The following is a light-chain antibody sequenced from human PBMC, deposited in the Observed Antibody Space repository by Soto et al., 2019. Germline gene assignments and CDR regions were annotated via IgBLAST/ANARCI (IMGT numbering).Light chain of an antibody. J-gene: IGKJ2*01. Sequence: DIQMTQSPSSLSASVGDRVTITCRASQTISSSLNWYQQKPGKAPDLLIYAASNLQSGVPSRFSGSGSGSDFTLAISSLQPEDFATYYCQQSYSSPPMYTFGQGTRLESK. V-gene: IGKV1-39*01. CDR1: QTISSS. CDR3: QQSYSSPPMYT. CDR2: AAS.